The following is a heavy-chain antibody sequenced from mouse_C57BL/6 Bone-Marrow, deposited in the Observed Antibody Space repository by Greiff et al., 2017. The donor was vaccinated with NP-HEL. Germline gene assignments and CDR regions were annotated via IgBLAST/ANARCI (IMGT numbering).Heavy chain of an antibody. CDR2: INPSSGYT. D-gene: IGHD2-2*01. Sequence: QVQLKESGAELARPGASVKMSCKASGYTFTSYTMHWVKQRPGQGLEWIGYINPSSGYTKSNQKFKDKATLTADKSSSTAYMQLSSLTSEDSAVYYCARSNGYDLYYAMDYWGQGTSVTVSS. CDR1: GYTFTSYT. V-gene: IGHV1-4*01. J-gene: IGHJ4*01. CDR3: ARSNGYDLYYAMDY.